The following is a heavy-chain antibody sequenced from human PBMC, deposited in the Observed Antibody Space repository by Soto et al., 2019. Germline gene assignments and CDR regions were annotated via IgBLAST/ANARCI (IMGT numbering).Heavy chain of an antibody. CDR1: GFTFSNAW. Sequence: EVQLVESGGGLVKPGGSLRLSCAASGFTFSNAWMSWVRQAPGKGLEWVGRIKSKTDGGTTDYAAPVKGRFTISRDDSNYTLYLQMNSLKTEDTAVYYCPTDYGEVLGAFDIWGQGTMVTVSS. CDR3: PTDYGEVLGAFDI. D-gene: IGHD4-17*01. CDR2: IKSKTDGGTT. J-gene: IGHJ3*02. V-gene: IGHV3-15*01.